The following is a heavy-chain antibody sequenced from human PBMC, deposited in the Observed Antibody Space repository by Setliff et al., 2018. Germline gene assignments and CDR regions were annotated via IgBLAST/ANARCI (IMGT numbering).Heavy chain of an antibody. CDR3: ARDGYPGTS. CDR2: ISGSSVDT. Sequence: GGSLRLSCVASGFTFGSYAMSWVRQTPGKGLEWVSTISGSSVDTYYVDSVKGRFAISRDNSKNTLSLQMNSLRAEDTAVYYCARDGYPGTSWGQGTLVTVSS. CDR1: GFTFGSYA. J-gene: IGHJ5*02. D-gene: IGHD2-2*03. V-gene: IGHV3-23*01.